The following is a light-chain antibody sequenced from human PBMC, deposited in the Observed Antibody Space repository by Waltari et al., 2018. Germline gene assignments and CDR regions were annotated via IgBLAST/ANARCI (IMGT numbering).Light chain of an antibody. CDR3: QQRSNWLT. J-gene: IGKJ4*01. CDR1: QSVSSY. V-gene: IGKV3-11*01. CDR2: DAS. Sequence: IVLTQSRATLLMPPHDIAPISCRASQSVSSYLAWYQQKPGQAPRLLIYDASNRATGIPARFSGSGSGTDFTLTISSLEPEDFAVYYCQQRSNWLTFGGGTKVEIK.